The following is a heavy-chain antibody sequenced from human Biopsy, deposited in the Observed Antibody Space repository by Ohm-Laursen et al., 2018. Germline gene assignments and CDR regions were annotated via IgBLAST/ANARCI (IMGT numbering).Heavy chain of an antibody. CDR3: ARDTRWSPYSMDV. CDR1: GFSFSDYH. Sequence: SLSLSCAASGFSFSDYHLRWIRQAPGRGLEWASYISGGGTIYYGDSMKGRVTISRDHAKNSLYLQMHSLRAEDTAGYYCARDTRWSPYSMDVWGQGTTVTVSS. V-gene: IGHV3-11*01. D-gene: IGHD4-23*01. CDR2: ISGGGTI. J-gene: IGHJ6*02.